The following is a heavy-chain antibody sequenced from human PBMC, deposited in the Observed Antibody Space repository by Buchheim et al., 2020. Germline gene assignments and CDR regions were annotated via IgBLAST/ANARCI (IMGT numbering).Heavy chain of an antibody. D-gene: IGHD6-6*01. CDR2: ISYDGSNK. V-gene: IGHV3-30*18. CDR3: AKDERLIAARPIDFDY. Sequence: VQLLESGGGVVQPGRSLRLSCAASGFTFSSYGMHWVRQAPGKGLEWVAVISYDGSNKYYADSVKGRFTISRDNSKNTLYLQMNSLRAEDTAVYYCAKDERLIAARPIDFDYWGQGTL. J-gene: IGHJ4*02. CDR1: GFTFSSYG.